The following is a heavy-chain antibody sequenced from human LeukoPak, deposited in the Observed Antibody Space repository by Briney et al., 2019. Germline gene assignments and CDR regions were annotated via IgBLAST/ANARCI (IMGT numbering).Heavy chain of an antibody. D-gene: IGHD2-21*02. Sequence: PSETLSLTCAVYGGSFSGYYWSWIRQPPGQGLEWIGEINHSGSTNYNPSLKSRVTISVDTSKNQFSLKLSSVTAADTAVYYCARGRRNSHIVVVTAIKEYFQHWGQGTLVTVSS. CDR2: INHSGST. J-gene: IGHJ1*01. CDR3: ARGRRNSHIVVVTAIKEYFQH. V-gene: IGHV4-34*01. CDR1: GGSFSGYY.